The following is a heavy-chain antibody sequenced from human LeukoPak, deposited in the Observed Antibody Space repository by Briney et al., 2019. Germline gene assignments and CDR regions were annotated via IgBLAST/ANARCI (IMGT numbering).Heavy chain of an antibody. D-gene: IGHD4/OR15-4a*01. CDR1: GFTFSSYE. V-gene: IGHV3-48*03. CDR2: ISSSGSTT. Sequence: PGGSLRLSCAASGFTFSSYEMNWVRQAPGKGLEWVSYISSSGSTTYYADSVKGRFTISGDNSKNTLYLQMNSLRAEDTAVYYCARRAGAYSHPYDYWGQGTLVTVSS. CDR3: ARRAGAYSHPYDY. J-gene: IGHJ4*02.